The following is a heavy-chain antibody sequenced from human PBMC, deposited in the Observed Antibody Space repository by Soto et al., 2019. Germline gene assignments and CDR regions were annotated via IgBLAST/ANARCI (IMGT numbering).Heavy chain of an antibody. CDR3: ARTDIVTTNWFDP. CDR2: INHRGST. Sequence: QVHLQQWGAGLLKPSETLSLTCAVYGESFIGYYWTWIRQPPGKGLEWMGEINHRGSTNYNPSLKSRVTISIDTSKNQFSLKLTSVTAADTSVYYGARTDIVTTNWFDPWGQGTLVTVSS. D-gene: IGHD5-12*01. J-gene: IGHJ5*02. CDR1: GESFIGYY. V-gene: IGHV4-34*02.